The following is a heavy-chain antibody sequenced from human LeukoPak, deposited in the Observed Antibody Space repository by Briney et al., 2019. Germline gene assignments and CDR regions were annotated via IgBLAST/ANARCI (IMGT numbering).Heavy chain of an antibody. Sequence: PSETLSLTCVVYGGSFSGYHWSWIRQSPGEGLEWIGEINHRGSTNYNPSLKRRVTMSLDTSKNQFSLKLSSVTAADTAVYYCATQPRKDCSSTSCYAGSGFDYWGQGTLVTVSS. J-gene: IGHJ4*02. D-gene: IGHD2-2*01. CDR3: ATQPRKDCSSTSCYAGSGFDY. CDR1: GGSFSGYH. V-gene: IGHV4-34*01. CDR2: INHRGST.